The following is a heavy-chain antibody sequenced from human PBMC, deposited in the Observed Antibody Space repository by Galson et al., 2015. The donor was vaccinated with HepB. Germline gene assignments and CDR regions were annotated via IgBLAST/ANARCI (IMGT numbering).Heavy chain of an antibody. Sequence: SLRLSCAASGFTFSSYSMNWVRQAPGKGLEWVSYISSSSSTIYYADSVKGRFTISRDNAKNSLYLQMNSLRAEDTAVYYCTSFMDDYSYLESRYYYGMDVWGQGTTVTVSS. CDR1: GFTFSSYS. CDR3: TSFMDDYSYLESRYYYGMDV. J-gene: IGHJ6*02. V-gene: IGHV3-48*04. D-gene: IGHD4-11*01. CDR2: ISSSSSTI.